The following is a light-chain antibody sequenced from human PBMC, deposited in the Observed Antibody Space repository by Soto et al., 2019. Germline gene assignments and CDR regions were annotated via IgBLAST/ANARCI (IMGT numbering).Light chain of an antibody. V-gene: IGKV3-11*01. CDR1: QSVSSY. CDR2: DAS. J-gene: IGKJ5*01. CDR3: QQRSHWPPFT. Sequence: EIVLTQSPATLSLSPGERATLSCRASQSVSSYLAWYQQKPSQAPRLLIYDASNRATGIPARFSGSGSGTDFTLTISSLEPEDFAVYYCQQRSHWPPFTFGQGTRLENK.